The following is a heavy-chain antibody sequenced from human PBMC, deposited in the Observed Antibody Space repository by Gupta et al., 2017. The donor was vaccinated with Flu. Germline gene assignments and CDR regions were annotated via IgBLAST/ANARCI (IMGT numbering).Heavy chain of an antibody. J-gene: IGHJ5*02. Sequence: WISETPGKRLECIGEINHSGSTNYNPSLKSLVTISVDKSKNQFSLKLSSVTAADTAVYYCARGPSYGNWFDPWGQGTLVTVSS. CDR2: INHSGST. D-gene: IGHD5-18*01. CDR3: ARGPSYGNWFDP. V-gene: IGHV4-34*01.